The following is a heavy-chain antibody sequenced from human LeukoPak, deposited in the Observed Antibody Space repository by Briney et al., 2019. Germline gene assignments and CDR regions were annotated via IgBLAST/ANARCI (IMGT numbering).Heavy chain of an antibody. V-gene: IGHV4-31*03. CDR2: IYYSGST. J-gene: IGHJ4*02. D-gene: IGHD4-23*01. CDR3: ARGRVATQVGYGGNRYYIDY. CDR1: GGSISSGGYY. Sequence: PSETLSLTCTVSGGSISSGGYYWSWIRQHPGKGLEWIGYIYYSGSTYYNPSLKSRVTISVDTSKNQFSLKLSSVTAADTAVYYCARGRVATQVGYGGNRYYIDYWGQGTLVTVSS.